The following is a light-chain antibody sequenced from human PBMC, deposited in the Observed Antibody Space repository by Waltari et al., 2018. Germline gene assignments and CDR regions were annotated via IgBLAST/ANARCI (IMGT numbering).Light chain of an antibody. CDR3: YSTDSSSKGV. V-gene: IGLV3-10*01. CDR2: EDN. CDR1: TLPRQY. Sequence: SYELTQPPSVSVSPGQTARITCSGETLPRQYAYWYQQKSGQAPVLVIFEDNKRPSGIPERFSGSISGTMATLTISGAQVEDEADYYCYSTDSSSKGVFGAGTKVTVL. J-gene: IGLJ1*01.